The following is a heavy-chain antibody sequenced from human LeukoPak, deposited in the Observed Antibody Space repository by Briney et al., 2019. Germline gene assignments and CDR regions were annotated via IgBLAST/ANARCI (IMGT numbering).Heavy chain of an antibody. J-gene: IGHJ3*02. Sequence: QAGGSLRLSCAASGFTFSSNAMHWVRQAPGKGLEWVAIISYDGSDKYYADSVKGRFTISRDNSKNTLYLQMTSLRAEDTAVYYCARVQGRGVFNYYGRTYRGLDIWGQGTMVTVSS. D-gene: IGHD3-10*01. CDR1: GFTFSSNA. V-gene: IGHV3-30*04. CDR2: ISYDGSDK. CDR3: ARVQGRGVFNYYGRTYRGLDI.